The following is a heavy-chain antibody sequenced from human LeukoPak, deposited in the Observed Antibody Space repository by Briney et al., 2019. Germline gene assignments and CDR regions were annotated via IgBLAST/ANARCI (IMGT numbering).Heavy chain of an antibody. CDR2: IWYDGSNK. J-gene: IGHJ5*02. D-gene: IGHD3-10*01. Sequence: GGSLRLSCAASGFTFSSYGMHWVRQAPGKGLEWVAVIWYDGSNKYYADSVKGRFTTSRDNSKNTLYLQMNSLRAEDTAVYYCARDHYSSLYGSGSYYNVDWFDPWGQGTLVTVSS. V-gene: IGHV3-33*01. CDR3: ARDHYSSLYGSGSYYNVDWFDP. CDR1: GFTFSSYG.